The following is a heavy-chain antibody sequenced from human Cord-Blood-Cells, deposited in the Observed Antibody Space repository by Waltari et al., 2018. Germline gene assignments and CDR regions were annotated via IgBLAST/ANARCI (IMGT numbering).Heavy chain of an antibody. CDR2: ISGGGRRT. CDR1: GFTFSSYA. CDR3: AKDTSFTVGGLPRPPFDY. Sequence: EVQLVESGGGLVQPGGSLRLSCAASGFTFSSYAMSWVRPAPEKGGEWVSAISGGGRRTCYAESVKGRFTISRDKFKNPRYLEMHRLRAEDTAVYYCAKDTSFTVGGLPRPPFDYRGQGTLVTVSS. J-gene: IGHJ4*01. D-gene: IGHD3-16*01. V-gene: IGHV3-23*04.